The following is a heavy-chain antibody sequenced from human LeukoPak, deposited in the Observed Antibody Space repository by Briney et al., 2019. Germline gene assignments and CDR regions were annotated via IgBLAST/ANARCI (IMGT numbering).Heavy chain of an antibody. CDR2: IIPIFGTA. V-gene: IGHV1-69*05. CDR3: ARLSDSSGYVSH. J-gene: IGHJ4*02. D-gene: IGHD3-22*01. CDR1: GGTFSSYA. Sequence: ASVKVSCKASGGTFSSYAISWVRQAPGQGLEWMGGIIPIFGTANYAQKFQGRVTITTDESTSTAYMELSSLRSEDTAVYYCARLSDSSGYVSHWGQGTLVTVSS.